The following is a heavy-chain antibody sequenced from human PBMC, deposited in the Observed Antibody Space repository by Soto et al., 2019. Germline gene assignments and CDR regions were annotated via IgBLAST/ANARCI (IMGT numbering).Heavy chain of an antibody. Sequence: GGSLRLSCAASGFTVSSNYMSWVRQAPGKGLEWVSVIYSGGSTYYADSVKGRFTISRDNSKNTLYLQMNSLRAEDTAVYYCARVRGRDDYIWGSYRSDAFDIWGQGTMVTVSS. CDR1: GFTVSSNY. CDR2: IYSGGST. D-gene: IGHD3-16*02. J-gene: IGHJ3*02. V-gene: IGHV3-66*01. CDR3: ARVRGRDDYIWGSYRSDAFDI.